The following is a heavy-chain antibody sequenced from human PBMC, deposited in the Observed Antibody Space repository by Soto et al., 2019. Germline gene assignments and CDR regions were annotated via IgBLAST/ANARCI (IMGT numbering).Heavy chain of an antibody. J-gene: IGHJ4*02. CDR1: GFTFSSYA. D-gene: IGHD5-18*01. CDR3: ARSGYSYGPFDY. Sequence: PGGSLRLSCAASGFTFSSYAMHWVRQAPGKGLEWVAVISYDGSNKYYADSVKGRFTISRDNSKNTLYLQMNSLRAEDTAVYYCARSGYSYGPFDYWGQGTLVTV. V-gene: IGHV3-30-3*01. CDR2: ISYDGSNK.